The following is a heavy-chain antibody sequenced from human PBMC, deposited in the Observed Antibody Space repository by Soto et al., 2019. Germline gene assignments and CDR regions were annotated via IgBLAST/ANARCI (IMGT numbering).Heavy chain of an antibody. D-gene: IGHD5-12*01. CDR3: ARDVNVWLADY. Sequence: QVQLVQSGAEVKKPGASVKVSCKASGYSFTSYGISWVRQAPGQGLEWLGWISVHNGNTDYAQKLQGRVTMTTDTSTSTAYMELRSLRSDDTAVYYCARDVNVWLADYWGQGTLVTVSS. CDR2: ISVHNGNT. J-gene: IGHJ4*02. CDR1: GYSFTSYG. V-gene: IGHV1-18*01.